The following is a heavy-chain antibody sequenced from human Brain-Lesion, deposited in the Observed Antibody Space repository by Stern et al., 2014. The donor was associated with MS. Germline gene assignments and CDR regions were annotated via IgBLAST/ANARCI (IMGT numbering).Heavy chain of an antibody. CDR2: LNHSGST. CDR3: ARGSREVLLPRFYFDY. Sequence: QVQLQESGPGLVKPSQTLSLTCIAPVGPFSGGNTTWTWIARPQGRGRRGFGPLNHSGSTYYNPPLKSRVTTSIDTSKNQFSLKLSSVTAADTAVYYCARGSREVLLPRFYFDYWGQGTLVTVSS. J-gene: IGHJ4*02. V-gene: IGHV4-31*03. D-gene: IGHD3-3*01. CDR1: VGPFSGGNTT.